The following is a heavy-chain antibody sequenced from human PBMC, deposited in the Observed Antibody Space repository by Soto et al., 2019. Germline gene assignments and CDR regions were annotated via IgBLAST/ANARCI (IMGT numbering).Heavy chain of an antibody. CDR3: ARGRGLYNSGRSQLDY. J-gene: IGHJ4*02. V-gene: IGHV1-69*01. D-gene: IGHD1-1*01. CDR2: IIPRFGTT. CDR1: GDTFSRYT. Sequence: QVQLVQSGAEVKKPGSSVRVSCKASGDTFSRYTVNWVRQAPRQGLEWMGGIIPRFGTTNVAPTLQGRVTITADESTNTVYMELSSLRSEDTALYFCARGRGLYNSGRSQLDYWGQGTLVTVSS.